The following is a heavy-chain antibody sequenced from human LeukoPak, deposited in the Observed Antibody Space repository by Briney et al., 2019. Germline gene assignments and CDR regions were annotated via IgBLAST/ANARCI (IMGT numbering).Heavy chain of an antibody. Sequence: PSETLSLTCTVSGDSFSSGYFYYNWIRQPPGTGLEWIAYIYYSGFTNYNPSLKSRVTISVDTSKNQFSLRLSSVTAADTAVYYCATDRFRFGHHFDYWGQGTLVTVSS. D-gene: IGHD3-16*01. J-gene: IGHJ4*02. V-gene: IGHV4-61*01. CDR1: GDSFSSGYFY. CDR2: IYYSGFT. CDR3: ATDRFRFGHHFDY.